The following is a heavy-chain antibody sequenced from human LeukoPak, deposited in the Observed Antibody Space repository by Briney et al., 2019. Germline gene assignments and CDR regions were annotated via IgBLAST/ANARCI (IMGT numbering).Heavy chain of an antibody. CDR3: ARGPVAGTLGDYYYYMDV. V-gene: IGHV5-51*01. CDR2: IYPGDSDT. D-gene: IGHD6-19*01. J-gene: IGHJ6*03. CDR1: GYSLTSYW. Sequence: GESLKISCKGSGYSLTSYWIGWVRQMPGKGLEWMGIIYPGDSDTRYSPSFQGQVTISADKSISTAYLQWSSLKASDTAMYYCARGPVAGTLGDYYYYMDVWGKGTTVTISS.